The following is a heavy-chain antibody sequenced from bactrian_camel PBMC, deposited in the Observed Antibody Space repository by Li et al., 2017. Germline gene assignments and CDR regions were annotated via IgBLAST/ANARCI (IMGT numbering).Heavy chain of an antibody. J-gene: IGHJ4*01. V-gene: IGHV3S1*01. CDR3: AEGRGSRGEHCYSLNY. CDR1: SWTYSGNW. D-gene: IGHD6*01. CDR2: IYCGSGST. Sequence: VQLVESGGGSVQAGGSLRLSCVASSWTYSGNWMAWFRQAPGKEREGVAGIYCGSGSTSYADSVKGRFTISQGNAKNTVYLQMNNLQPEDTAMYYCAEGRGSRGEHCYSLNYWGQGTQVTVS.